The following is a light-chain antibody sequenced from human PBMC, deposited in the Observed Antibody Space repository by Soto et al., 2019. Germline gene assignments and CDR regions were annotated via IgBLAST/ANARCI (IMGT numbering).Light chain of an antibody. Sequence: EIVMTQSPATLSVSPGERATLSCRASQSVSSNLAWHQQKPGQAPRLLIYGASTRATGIPARFSCSGSGTEFTLTISSLQSEDFAVYYCQQYNNWPPWTFGQGTKV. CDR3: QQYNNWPPWT. CDR1: QSVSSN. V-gene: IGKV3-15*01. J-gene: IGKJ1*01. CDR2: GAS.